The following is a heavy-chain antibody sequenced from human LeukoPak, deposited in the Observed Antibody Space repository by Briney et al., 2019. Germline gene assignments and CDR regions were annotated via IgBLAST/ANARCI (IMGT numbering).Heavy chain of an antibody. CDR1: GFTFSSYG. CDR3: AKGVYSSWTNWFDP. V-gene: IGHV3-30*18. J-gene: IGHJ5*02. D-gene: IGHD6-13*01. Sequence: GGSLRLSCAASGFTFSSYGTHWVRQAPGKGLEGVAVISYDGSNKYYADSVKGRFIISRDNSKNTLYLQMNSLRAEDTAVYYCAKGVYSSWTNWFDPWGQGTLVTVSS. CDR2: ISYDGSNK.